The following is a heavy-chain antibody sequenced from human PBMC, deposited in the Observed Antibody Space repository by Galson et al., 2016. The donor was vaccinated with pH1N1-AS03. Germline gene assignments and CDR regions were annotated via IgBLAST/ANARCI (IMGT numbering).Heavy chain of an antibody. CDR2: IQTTGNT. V-gene: IGHV4-4*09. CDR1: GDSTFDYY. CDR3: ARDPPLEIGWYFDL. J-gene: IGHJ2*01. D-gene: IGHD3-3*01. Sequence: ETLSLTCTASGDSTFDYYWNWIRQPPGKGLEWIGYIQTTGNTKYNPSLKSRVTMSIDTSKNQFSLHLMSVTAADTALYYCARDPPLEIGWYFDLWGRGTLVTVSS.